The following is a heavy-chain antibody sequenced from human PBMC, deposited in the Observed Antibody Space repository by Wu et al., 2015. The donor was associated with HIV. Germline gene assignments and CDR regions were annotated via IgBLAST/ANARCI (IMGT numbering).Heavy chain of an antibody. J-gene: IGHJ4*02. CDR1: GGTFSSFA. V-gene: IGHV1-8*01. CDR2: MNPQTGDT. Sequence: QVRLVQSGAEVKKPGSSVKVSCKASGGTFSSFALSWVRQATGQGLEWMGWMNPQTGDTGYAQKFQGRVTMTRDTSINTAYLELDSLKYEDTATYFCVRMRSSGWPIDSWGQGTLVTVSS. D-gene: IGHD6-19*01. CDR3: VRMRSSGWPIDS.